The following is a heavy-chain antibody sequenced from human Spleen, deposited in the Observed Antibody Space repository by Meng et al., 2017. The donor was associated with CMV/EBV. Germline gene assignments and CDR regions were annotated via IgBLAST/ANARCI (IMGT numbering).Heavy chain of an antibody. Sequence: LQLQHSGPGLVKASETLSLTVTGSGCSTSSSSYYWGWVRQTPGKGLEWIGSIYYSGSTDYNPSLKSRVTISVDTTKNQFSLKLSSVTAADTAVDYCARAEYYNWFDPWGQGTLVTVSS. J-gene: IGHJ5*02. D-gene: IGHD1-14*01. CDR2: IYYSGST. V-gene: IGHV4-39*07. CDR3: ARAEYYNWFDP. CDR1: GCSTSSSSYY.